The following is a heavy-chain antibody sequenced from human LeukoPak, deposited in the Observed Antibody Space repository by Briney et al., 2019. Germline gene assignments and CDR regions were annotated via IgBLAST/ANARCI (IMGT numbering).Heavy chain of an antibody. Sequence: SVKVSCKASGGTFSSYAISWVRQAPGQGLEWMGRIIPILGIANYAQKFQGRVTITADKSTSTAYMELSSLRSEDTAVYYCARTYSSGWYYFDYWGQGTLVTVSS. D-gene: IGHD6-19*01. V-gene: IGHV1-69*04. J-gene: IGHJ4*02. CDR3: ARTYSSGWYYFDY. CDR1: GGTFSSYA. CDR2: IIPILGIA.